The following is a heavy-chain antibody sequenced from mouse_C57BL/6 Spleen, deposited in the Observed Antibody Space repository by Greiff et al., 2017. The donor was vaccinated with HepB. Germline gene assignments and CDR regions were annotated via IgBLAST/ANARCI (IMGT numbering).Heavy chain of an antibody. V-gene: IGHV1-66*01. CDR1: GYSFTSYY. CDR2: IYPGSGNT. Sequence: VQLQQSGPELVKPGASVKISCKASGYSFTSYYIHWVKQRPGQGLEWIGWIYPGSGNTKYNEKFKGKATLTADTSSSTAYMQLSSLTSEDSAVYYCAGDYDAWFAYWGQGTLVTVSA. J-gene: IGHJ3*01. CDR3: AGDYDAWFAY. D-gene: IGHD2-4*01.